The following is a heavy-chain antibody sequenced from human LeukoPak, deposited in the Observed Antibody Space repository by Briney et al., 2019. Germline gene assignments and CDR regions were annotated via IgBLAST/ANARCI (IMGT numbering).Heavy chain of an antibody. D-gene: IGHD3-22*01. CDR3: ARGFSSGGYYDSSGPADY. CDR2: IYYSGST. V-gene: IGHV4-39*07. J-gene: IGHJ4*02. Sequence: SETLSLTCTVSGGSISSSSYYWGWIRQPPGKGLEWIGSIYYSGSTNYNPSLKSRVTISVDTSKNQFSLKLSSVTAADTAVYYCARGFSSGGYYDSSGPADYWGQGTLVTVSS. CDR1: GGSISSSSYY.